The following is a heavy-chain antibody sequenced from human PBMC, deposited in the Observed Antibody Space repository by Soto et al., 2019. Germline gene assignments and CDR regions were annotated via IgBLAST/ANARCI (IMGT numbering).Heavy chain of an antibody. CDR3: AKDSGAFGGVIVMSN. CDR2: ISYDGSNK. V-gene: IGHV3-30*18. Sequence: QVQLVESGGGVVQPGRSLRLSCAASGFTFSSYGMHWVRQAPGKGLEWVAVISYDGSNKYYADSVKGRFTISRDNSKNPLYLQMNSLRAEDTAVYYCAKDSGAFGGVIVMSNWGQGTLVTVSS. D-gene: IGHD3-16*02. CDR1: GFTFSSYG. J-gene: IGHJ4*02.